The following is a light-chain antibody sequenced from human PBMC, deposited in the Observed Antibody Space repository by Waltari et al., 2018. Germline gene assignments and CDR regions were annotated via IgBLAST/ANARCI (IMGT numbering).Light chain of an antibody. CDR2: SSS. CDR1: SSNIGSNV. CDR3: ASWDDSLNGWV. V-gene: IGLV1-44*01. Sequence: QSVLTQPPSASGTPGQRVTISCSGGSSNIGSNVVTWYQQFPGTAPKLLIYSSSKRPSGVPDRFSGSKSGTSASLAISGLQSDDEADFYCASWDDSLNGWVFGGGTKLTVL. J-gene: IGLJ3*02.